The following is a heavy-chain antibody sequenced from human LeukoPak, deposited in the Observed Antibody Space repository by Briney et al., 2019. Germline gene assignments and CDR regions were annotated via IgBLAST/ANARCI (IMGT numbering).Heavy chain of an antibody. Sequence: SETLSLTCTVSGGSISSSRYYWGWMRQPPGQGLEWVGCMSYNVSTYYNPSLKSRVTISVDTSKNQFSLKLSSVTAADTAVYYCARGGRLGFGERYYYYVMDVWGQGTTVTVSS. J-gene: IGHJ6*02. CDR1: GGSISSSRYY. CDR3: ARGGRLGFGERYYYYVMDV. V-gene: IGHV4-39*07. CDR2: MSYNVST. D-gene: IGHD3-10*01.